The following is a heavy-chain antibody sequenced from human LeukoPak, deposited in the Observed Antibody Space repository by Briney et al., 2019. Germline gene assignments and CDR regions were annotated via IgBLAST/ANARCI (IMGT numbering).Heavy chain of an antibody. J-gene: IGHJ6*03. V-gene: IGHV3-74*01. CDR3: ARGDRPAHDFWSGIAYYMDV. Sequence: HPGGSLRLSCAASGFTFSSYWMHWVRQAPGKGLVWVSRINSDGSSTSSADSVKGRFTISRDNAKNTLYLQMNSLRAEDTAAYYCARGDRPAHDFWSGIAYYMDVWGKGTTVTVSS. CDR2: INSDGSST. CDR1: GFTFSSYW. D-gene: IGHD3-3*01.